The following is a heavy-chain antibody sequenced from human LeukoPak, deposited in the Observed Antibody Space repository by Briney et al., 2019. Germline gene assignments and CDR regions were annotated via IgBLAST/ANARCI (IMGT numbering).Heavy chain of an antibody. CDR2: INHSGST. CDR3: ARVGRVGDYDY. J-gene: IGHJ4*02. V-gene: IGHV4-34*01. Sequence: GSLRLSCAASGFTFSSYGMHWVRQPPGKGLEWIGEINHSGSTNYNPSLKSRVTISVDTSKNQFSLKLSSVTAADTAVYYCARVGRVGDYDYWGQGTLVTVSS. CDR1: GFTFSSYG. D-gene: IGHD4-17*01.